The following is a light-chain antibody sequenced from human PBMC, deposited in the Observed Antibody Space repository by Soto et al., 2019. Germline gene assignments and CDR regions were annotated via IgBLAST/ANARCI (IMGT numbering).Light chain of an antibody. CDR1: QSINNF. V-gene: IGKV1-5*01. J-gene: IGKJ1*01. CDR3: QQYHSYPWT. CDR2: DAS. Sequence: DIQMTQSPSTLSASVGDRVTITCRASQSINNFLAWYQQKLGKAPNVLLYDASTLQSGVPPRFSGSGSGTEFRLTISRLQPDDYASYFCQQYHSYPWTFGQGTRVEIK.